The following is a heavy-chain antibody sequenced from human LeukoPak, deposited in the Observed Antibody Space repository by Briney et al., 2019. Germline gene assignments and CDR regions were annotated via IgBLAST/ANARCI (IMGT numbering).Heavy chain of an antibody. CDR2: IYSSGST. Sequence: SETLSLTCTVSGGSISSYSWTWIRQPAGKGLEWIGRIYSSGSTKYNPSLKSRVTMSVDTSKNRFSLKLSSVTAADTAVYYCARYCSGGSCYGYYYMDVWGKGTTVTVSS. D-gene: IGHD2-15*01. CDR1: GGSISSYS. J-gene: IGHJ6*03. V-gene: IGHV4-4*07. CDR3: ARYCSGGSCYGYYYMDV.